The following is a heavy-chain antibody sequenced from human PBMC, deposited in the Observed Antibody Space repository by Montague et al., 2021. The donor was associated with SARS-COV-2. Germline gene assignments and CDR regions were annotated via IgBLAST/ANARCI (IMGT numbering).Heavy chain of an antibody. J-gene: IGHJ3*02. V-gene: IGHV4-34*01. CDR3: VRERECSGGSCYGPDDDAFGI. Sequence: SETLSLTCAVYGGSFNGYYWNWIRQPPGKGLEWIGEISDIGSTTYNPSLESRLTTSVDRSKNQFSLRLTSVTAADTAVYYCVRERECSGGSCYGPDDDAFGIWDQGTVVTVSS. CDR1: GGSFNGYY. D-gene: IGHD2-15*01. CDR2: ISDIGST.